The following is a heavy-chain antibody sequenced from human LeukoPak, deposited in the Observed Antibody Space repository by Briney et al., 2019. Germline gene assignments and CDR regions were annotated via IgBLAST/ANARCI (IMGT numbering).Heavy chain of an antibody. V-gene: IGHV3-30*18. Sequence: GRSLRLSCAASGFTFSSYGMHWVRQAPGKGLEWVAVISYDGSNKYYADSVKGRFTISGDNSKNTLYLQMNSLRAEDTAVYYCAKEGLYYYDSSGYTEGYFDYWGQGTLVTVSS. CDR1: GFTFSSYG. D-gene: IGHD3-22*01. CDR3: AKEGLYYYDSSGYTEGYFDY. CDR2: ISYDGSNK. J-gene: IGHJ4*02.